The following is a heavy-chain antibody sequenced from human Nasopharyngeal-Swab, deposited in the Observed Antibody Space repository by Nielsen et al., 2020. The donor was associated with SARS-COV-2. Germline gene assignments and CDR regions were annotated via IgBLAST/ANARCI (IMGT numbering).Heavy chain of an antibody. Sequence: ASVKVSCKASGGTFSSYAISWVRQAPGQGLEWMGWISAYNGNTNYAQKLQGRVTMTTDTSTSTAYMELRSLRSDDTAVYYCARDRRTHYYDSSGSLDYWGQGTLVTVSS. J-gene: IGHJ4*02. CDR3: ARDRRTHYYDSSGSLDY. CDR2: ISAYNGNT. D-gene: IGHD3-22*01. V-gene: IGHV1-18*01. CDR1: GGTFSSYA.